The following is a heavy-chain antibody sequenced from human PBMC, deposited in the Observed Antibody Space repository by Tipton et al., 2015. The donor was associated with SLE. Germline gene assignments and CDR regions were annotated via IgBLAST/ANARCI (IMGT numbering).Heavy chain of an antibody. CDR3: ARLAVAGMWYYFDF. CDR2: IYYSGST. Sequence: TLSLTCTVSGGSISSYYWSWIRQPPGKGLEWIGYIYYSGSTNYNPSLKSRVTISVDTSKNQFSLKLSSVTAADTAVYYCARLAVAGMWYYFDFWGQGAPVTVSS. D-gene: IGHD6-19*01. V-gene: IGHV4-59*01. CDR1: GGSISSYY. J-gene: IGHJ4*02.